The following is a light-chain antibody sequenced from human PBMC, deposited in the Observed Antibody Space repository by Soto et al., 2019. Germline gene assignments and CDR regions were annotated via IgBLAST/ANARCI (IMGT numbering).Light chain of an antibody. Sequence: QSALTQPASVSGSPGQSITISCIGTNSDVGGRTLVSWYQQHPGKAPRPLIYGGSERPSGVSDRFSGSKSGNTASLTISGLQAEDEADYYCCSYAGGRTYVFGTGTKLTVL. V-gene: IGLV2-23*01. J-gene: IGLJ1*01. CDR3: CSYAGGRTYV. CDR1: NSDVGGRTL. CDR2: GGS.